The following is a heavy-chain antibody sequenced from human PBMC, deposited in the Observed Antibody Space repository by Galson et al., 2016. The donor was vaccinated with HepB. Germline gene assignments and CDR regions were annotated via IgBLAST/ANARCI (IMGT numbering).Heavy chain of an antibody. CDR1: GFSLSTYGLG. D-gene: IGHD6-19*01. Sequence: PALVKPTQTLTLACTFSGFSLSTYGLGVAWIRQPPGRALEWLAVIYWDDDKRYRPSLQSRLNITRDISRSQVVLTMTNMDPVDTATYYCAHSSGWLFDYWGQGTLVTVSS. CDR3: AHSSGWLFDY. CDR2: IYWDDDK. V-gene: IGHV2-5*02. J-gene: IGHJ4*02.